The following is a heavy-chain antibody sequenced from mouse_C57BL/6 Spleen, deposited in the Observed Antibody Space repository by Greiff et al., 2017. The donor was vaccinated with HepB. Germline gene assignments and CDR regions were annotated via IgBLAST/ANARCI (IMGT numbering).Heavy chain of an antibody. Sequence: QVQLQQPGAELVKPGASVKLSCKASGYTFTSYWMHWVKQRPGQGLEWIGMIHPNSGSTNYNEKFKSKATLTVDKSSSTAYMQLSSLTSEDSAVYYCARGDYGSPVWYFDVWGTGTTVTVSS. D-gene: IGHD1-1*01. CDR1: GYTFTSYW. CDR2: IHPNSGST. CDR3: ARGDYGSPVWYFDV. J-gene: IGHJ1*03. V-gene: IGHV1-64*01.